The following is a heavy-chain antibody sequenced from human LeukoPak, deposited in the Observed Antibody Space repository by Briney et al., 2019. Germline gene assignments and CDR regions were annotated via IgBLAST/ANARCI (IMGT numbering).Heavy chain of an antibody. CDR1: GFTFSDYW. CDR3: ARIYFGSGSANFDY. D-gene: IGHD3-10*01. V-gene: IGHV3-7*01. J-gene: IGHJ4*02. CDR2: IKEDGSEK. Sequence: PGGSLRLSCAASGFTFSDYWMSWVRQAPGKGLEWVANIKEDGSEKYYVDSVKGRFTISRDNAKNSLYLQVNSLGDADTAVYHCARIYFGSGSANFDYWGQGTLVTVSS.